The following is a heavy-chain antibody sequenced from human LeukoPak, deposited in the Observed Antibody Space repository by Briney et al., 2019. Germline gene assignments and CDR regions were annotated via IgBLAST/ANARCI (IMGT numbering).Heavy chain of an antibody. Sequence: GRSLRLSCAATGFTFSNYAIHWGRQAPGKGLEWVAFISDDGSRQHYADSVKGRFTISRDNAKNSLYLQMNSLRDEDTAVYYCARVRGVTLSYHYFDYWGQGTLVTVSS. J-gene: IGHJ4*02. V-gene: IGHV3-30-3*01. CDR1: GFTFSNYA. CDR2: ISDDGSRQ. D-gene: IGHD3-10*01. CDR3: ARVRGVTLSYHYFDY.